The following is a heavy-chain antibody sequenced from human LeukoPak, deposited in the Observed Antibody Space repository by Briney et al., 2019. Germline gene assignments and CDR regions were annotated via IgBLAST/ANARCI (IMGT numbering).Heavy chain of an antibody. J-gene: IGHJ4*02. CDR3: ARDGRRGEDYDILTGYYAFDY. Sequence: SVKVSCKASGGTFSSYAISWVRQAPGQGLEWMGGIIPIFGTANYAQKFQGRVTITADESTSTAYIELSSLRSEDTAVYYCARDGRRGEDYDILTGYYAFDYWGQGTLVTVSS. CDR2: IIPIFGTA. D-gene: IGHD3-9*01. V-gene: IGHV1-69*13. CDR1: GGTFSSYA.